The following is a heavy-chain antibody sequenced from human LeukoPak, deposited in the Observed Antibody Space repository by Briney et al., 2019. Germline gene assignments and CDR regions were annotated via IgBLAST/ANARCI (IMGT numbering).Heavy chain of an antibody. J-gene: IGHJ4*02. CDR3: ARGTTRNYGDFDY. Sequence: ASVKVSCKASGYTFTSYDFNWVRQATGQRPEWMGWMSPNSGDTGYAQKFQDRVTMTRNTSISTAYMELSSLRSDDTAVYFCARGTTRNYGDFDYWGQGTLVTVSS. V-gene: IGHV1-8*01. D-gene: IGHD3-10*01. CDR1: GYTFTSYD. CDR2: MSPNSGDT.